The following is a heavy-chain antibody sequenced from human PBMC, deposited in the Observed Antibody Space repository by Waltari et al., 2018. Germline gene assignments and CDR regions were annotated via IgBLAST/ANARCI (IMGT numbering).Heavy chain of an antibody. CDR3: ASDTGALWMDV. Sequence: QVQLVQSGAEVKKPGASVKISCKTSEYTFTSSYVHWVRQAPGQGLEWMGIINPSEGSTIYAQKFQGRVTMTRDTSTSTVYMELSSLRSEDTAVYYCASDTGALWMDVWGQGTTVTVSS. J-gene: IGHJ6*02. V-gene: IGHV1-46*01. D-gene: IGHD2-21*01. CDR2: INPSEGST. CDR1: EYTFTSSY.